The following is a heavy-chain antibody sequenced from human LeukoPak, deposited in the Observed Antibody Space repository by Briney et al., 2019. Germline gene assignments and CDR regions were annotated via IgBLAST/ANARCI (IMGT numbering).Heavy chain of an antibody. V-gene: IGHV4-39*01. CDR3: ARLWEEAVAGLSTPRLAFDI. CDR1: GGALSSSSYY. J-gene: IGHJ3*02. D-gene: IGHD1-26*01. Sequence: KPSETLSLTCTVSGGALSSSSYYLGWIRQRPGKGPEWIGGIFYSGSTYYNPSLKSRVTISVDTSKNQFSLKLSSVTAADTAVYYCARLWEEAVAGLSTPRLAFDIWGQGTMVTVSS. CDR2: IFYSGST.